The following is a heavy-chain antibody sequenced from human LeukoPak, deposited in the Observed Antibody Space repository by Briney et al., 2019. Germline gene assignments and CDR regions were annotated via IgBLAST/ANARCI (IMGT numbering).Heavy chain of an antibody. Sequence: GASVTVSFKSSVYTFATYGLCWVRQAPGHGLEWMGWISANTGKTDYARKFQGRVTMTTDTSTSTAYMELRSLRPDDTAVYYCAKVAGDRMDYWGQGTLLTVSS. D-gene: IGHD6-13*01. J-gene: IGHJ4*02. V-gene: IGHV1-18*01. CDR1: VYTFATYG. CDR2: ISANTGKT. CDR3: AKVAGDRMDY.